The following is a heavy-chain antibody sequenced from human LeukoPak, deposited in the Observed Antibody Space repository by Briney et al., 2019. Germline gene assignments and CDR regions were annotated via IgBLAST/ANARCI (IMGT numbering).Heavy chain of an antibody. CDR1: GFTFRSYA. CDR3: AREQDSSGYYLDY. D-gene: IGHD3-22*01. V-gene: IGHV3-30-3*01. CDR2: ISYDGSNK. J-gene: IGHJ4*02. Sequence: GGSLRLSCAASGFTFRSYAMRWVRQAPGKGREWVAVISYDGSNKYYADSARGRFTISRDNSKNTLYLQMNSLRAEDTAVYYCAREQDSSGYYLDYWGQGTLVTVSS.